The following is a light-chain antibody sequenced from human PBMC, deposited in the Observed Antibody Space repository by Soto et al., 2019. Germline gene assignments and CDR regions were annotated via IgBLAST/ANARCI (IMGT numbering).Light chain of an antibody. CDR2: GAS. J-gene: IGKJ5*01. CDR3: QQYSSSPRT. Sequence: EVVMTQSPATLSVSPGERATLSCRASQSISNNYLAWYQQKPGQAPRLLIYGASNRATGVPDRFSGSGSGTDFSLTISRLEPEDFAVYHCQQYSSSPRTFGQGTRLEIK. V-gene: IGKV3-20*01. CDR1: QSISNNY.